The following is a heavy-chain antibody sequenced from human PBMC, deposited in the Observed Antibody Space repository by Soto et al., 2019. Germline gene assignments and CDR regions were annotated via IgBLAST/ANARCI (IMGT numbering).Heavy chain of an antibody. J-gene: IGHJ4*02. CDR3: ARHKGPAAVAESFDY. CDR1: GASISSYY. CDR2: IYNSGST. D-gene: IGHD6-25*01. V-gene: IGHV4-59*08. Sequence: SETLSLTCLVSGASISSYYWSWIRQPPGKGLEWIGYIYNSGSTNHNSSLKSGVTISVDTSKNQFSLKLSSVTAADTAVYYRARHKGPAAVAESFDYWGQGTLVTV.